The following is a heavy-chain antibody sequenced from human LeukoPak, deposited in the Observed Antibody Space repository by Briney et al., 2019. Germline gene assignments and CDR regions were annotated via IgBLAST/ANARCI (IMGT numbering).Heavy chain of an antibody. CDR2: ISVNNGGT. CDR1: GYTFTTYS. CDR3: ATATQPRGYFLH. Sequence: VASVKVSCKASGYTFTTYSLAWVRQAPGQSLEWMGWISVNNGGTNYAQSFQDRVTLTRDTSTNTAYLELRSLRSDDPAIIYCATATQPRGYFLHWGQGTLVTVSS. V-gene: IGHV1-18*01. J-gene: IGHJ1*01. D-gene: IGHD2-2*01.